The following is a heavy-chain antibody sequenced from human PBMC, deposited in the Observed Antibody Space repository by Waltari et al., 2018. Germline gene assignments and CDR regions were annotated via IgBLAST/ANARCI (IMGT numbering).Heavy chain of an antibody. Sequence: QVQLQESGPGMVKPSQTLSLTCTVSGGSISSGSYYWSWIRQPAGKGLEGIGLIYTRGSTNYNPSLKSRVTISVDTSKTQFSLKLSSVTAAATAVYYCAREGWDRGVGYWYFDLWGRGTLVTVSS. CDR2: IYTRGST. V-gene: IGHV4-61*02. CDR3: AREGWDRGVGYWYFDL. CDR1: GGSISSGSYY. D-gene: IGHD1-26*01. J-gene: IGHJ2*01.